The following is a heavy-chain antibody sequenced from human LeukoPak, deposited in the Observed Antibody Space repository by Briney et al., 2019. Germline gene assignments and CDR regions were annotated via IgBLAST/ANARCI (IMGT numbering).Heavy chain of an antibody. CDR1: GYTFTGYY. V-gene: IGHV1-2*02. D-gene: IGHD3-22*01. CDR3: ARDRGSSGPRYYFDY. Sequence: ASVKVSCKASGYTFTGYYMHWVRQAPGQGLEWMGWINPNSGGTNYAQKFQGRVTMTRDTSISTAYMELSRLRSDDTAVYYCARDRGSSGPRYYFDYWGPGTLVTVSS. CDR2: INPNSGGT. J-gene: IGHJ4*02.